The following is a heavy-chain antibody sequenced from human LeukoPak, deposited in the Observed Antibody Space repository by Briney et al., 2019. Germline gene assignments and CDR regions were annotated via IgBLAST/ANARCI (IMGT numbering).Heavy chain of an antibody. CDR3: ARRTGFDYYYYMDV. CDR1: GGSISSYY. J-gene: IGHJ6*03. CDR2: IYTSGST. Sequence: SETLSLTCTVSGGSISSYYWSWIRQPPGKGLEWIGYIYTSGSTNYNPSLKSRVTISVDTSKNRFSLKLSSVTAADTAVYYCARRTGFDYYYYMDVWGKGTTVTVSS. D-gene: IGHD3-10*01. V-gene: IGHV4-4*09.